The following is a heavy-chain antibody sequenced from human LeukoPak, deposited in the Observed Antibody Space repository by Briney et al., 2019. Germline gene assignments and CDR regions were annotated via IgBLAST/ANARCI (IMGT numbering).Heavy chain of an antibody. J-gene: IGHJ5*02. CDR1: GGSISSYY. D-gene: IGHD3-22*01. V-gene: IGHV4-4*07. CDR2: IYTSGST. CDR3: ARDYLTFYYDSNGPPGWFDP. Sequence: SETLSLTCTVSGGSISSYYWSWIRQPPGKGLEWIGRIYTSGSTNYNPSLKSRVTMSVDMSKNQFSLKLNSVTAADTAVYYCARDYLTFYYDSNGPPGWFDPWGQGTLVTVSS.